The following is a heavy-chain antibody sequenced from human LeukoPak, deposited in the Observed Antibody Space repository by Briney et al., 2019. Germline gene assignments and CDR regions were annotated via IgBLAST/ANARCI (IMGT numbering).Heavy chain of an antibody. J-gene: IGHJ4*02. CDR2: SKNRAKSYTT. V-gene: IGHV3-72*01. CDR3: SRDATGDH. CDR1: GFPFSDHY. Sequence: GGSLRLSCAVSGFPFSDHYMDWVRQGPGKGLEWVGRSKNRAKSYTTDYAASVKGRFTISRDDSKSTLYLQMNSLETEDTAVYYCSRDATGDHRGQGTLVSVSS.